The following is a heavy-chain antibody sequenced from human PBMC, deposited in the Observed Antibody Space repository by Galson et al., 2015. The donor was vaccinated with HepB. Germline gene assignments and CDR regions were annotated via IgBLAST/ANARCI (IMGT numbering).Heavy chain of an antibody. D-gene: IGHD5-18*01. Sequence: SVKVSCKASGGTFSSYAISWVRQAPGQGLEWMGRIIPILGIANYAQKFQGRVTITADKSTSTAYMELSSLRSEDTAVYYCARAYSYGYNLDYWGQGTLVTVSS. CDR2: IIPILGIA. J-gene: IGHJ4*02. CDR3: ARAYSYGYNLDY. CDR1: GGTFSSYA. V-gene: IGHV1-69*04.